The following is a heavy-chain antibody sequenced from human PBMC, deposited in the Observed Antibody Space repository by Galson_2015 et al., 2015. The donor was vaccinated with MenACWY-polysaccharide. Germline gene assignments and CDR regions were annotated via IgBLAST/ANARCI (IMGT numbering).Heavy chain of an antibody. CDR3: AKCLEGPTDAFDI. D-gene: IGHD5-24*01. CDR2: ISGSGGST. V-gene: IGHV3-23*01. Sequence: SLRLSCAASGFTFSSYAMSWVRQAPGKGLEWVSAISGSGGSTYYADSVKGRFTISRDNSKNTLYLQMNSLRAEDTAVYYCAKCLEGPTDAFDIWGRGTMVTVSS. CDR1: GFTFSSYA. J-gene: IGHJ3*02.